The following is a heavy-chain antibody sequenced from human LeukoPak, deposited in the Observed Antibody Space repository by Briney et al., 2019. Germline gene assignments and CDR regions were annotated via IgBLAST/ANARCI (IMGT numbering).Heavy chain of an antibody. D-gene: IGHD1-26*01. V-gene: IGHV3-23*01. CDR3: AKRGPELWELGYYFDY. CDR2: ISGSGGST. J-gene: IGHJ4*02. CDR1: GFTFSSYA. Sequence: AGGSLRLSCAAAGFTFSSYAMSWVRQAPGEGLGWVSAISGSGGSTYYADSVDGRFTISRDNSKNTLYLQMNSLRAEDTAVYYCAKRGPELWELGYYFDYWGQGTLVTVSS.